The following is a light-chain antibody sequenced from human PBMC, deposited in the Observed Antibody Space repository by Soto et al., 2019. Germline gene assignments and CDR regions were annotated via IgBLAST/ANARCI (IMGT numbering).Light chain of an antibody. CDR2: GAS. J-gene: IGKJ1*01. V-gene: IGKV3-15*01. Sequence: EIVLTQSPGTLSLSPGEIATLSFSASQSVSNNYLAWYQQKPGQAPRLLIYGASTRATGVPARFSGSASGTEFTLTISSLQSEDFAIYYCQQYNDWPRTFGQGTKVDIK. CDR1: QSVSNN. CDR3: QQYNDWPRT.